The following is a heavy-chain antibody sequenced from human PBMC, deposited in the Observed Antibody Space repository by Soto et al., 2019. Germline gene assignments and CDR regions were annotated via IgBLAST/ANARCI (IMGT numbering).Heavy chain of an antibody. V-gene: IGHV3-7*01. CDR1: GFTFASYW. J-gene: IGHJ4*02. Sequence: EVQLVESGGGLVQPGWSLRLSCAASGFTFASYWMHWVRQAPGKGLEWVANIKEDGSEDSSVPSLRGRFTISRDNAKNSLYLQMNNLRAEDTAVYYCSRGTSDLPGIDYWGQGTPVTVSS. CDR3: SRGTSDLPGIDY. CDR2: IKEDGSED. D-gene: IGHD2-2*01.